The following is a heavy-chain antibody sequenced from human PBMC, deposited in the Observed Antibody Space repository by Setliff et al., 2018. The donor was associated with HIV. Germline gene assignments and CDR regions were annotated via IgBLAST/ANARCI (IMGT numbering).Heavy chain of an antibody. CDR1: GGSFSGYY. D-gene: IGHD3-10*01. V-gene: IGHV4-34*01. CDR2: INHSGGT. Sequence: SETLSLTCAVYGGSFSGYYWTWIRQPPGKGLEWIGEINHSGGTNYNPSLKSRVTISADTSKNQFSLKVNSVTAADTALYYCARGRRFGYPRRGKKFDPWGQGTLVTVSS. J-gene: IGHJ5*02. CDR3: ARGRRFGYPRRGKKFDP.